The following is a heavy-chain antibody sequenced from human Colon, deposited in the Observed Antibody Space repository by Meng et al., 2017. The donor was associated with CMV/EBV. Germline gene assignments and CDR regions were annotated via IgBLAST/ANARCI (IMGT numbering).Heavy chain of an antibody. CDR2: ISSGSSTI. V-gene: IGHV3-11*04. D-gene: IGHD4-11*01. CDR3: ARELYSNYVLGQPQVPSFDY. J-gene: IGHJ4*02. Sequence: GESLKISCAASGFTVSSNYMSWIRQAPGKGLQWVSYISSGSSTIYYADSVRGRFTISRDNAKNSLYLQMNSLRAEDTAVYYCARELYSNYVLGQPQVPSFDYWGQGTLVTVSS. CDR1: GFTVSSNY.